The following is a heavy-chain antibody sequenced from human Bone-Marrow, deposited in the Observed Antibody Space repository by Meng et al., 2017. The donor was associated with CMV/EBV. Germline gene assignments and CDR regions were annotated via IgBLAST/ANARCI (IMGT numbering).Heavy chain of an antibody. D-gene: IGHD2-2*01. Sequence: GGSLRLSCAASGFTFSDAWMSWVRQAPGKGLEWVGRIKSKADGGTTDYAAPVKGRFTISRDDSKNTLYLQMNSLKTEDTAVYYCTTRVTCSSASCFRGWGQGTLVTFSS. V-gene: IGHV3-15*01. J-gene: IGHJ4*02. CDR3: TTRVTCSSASCFRG. CDR1: GFTFSDAW. CDR2: IKSKADGGTT.